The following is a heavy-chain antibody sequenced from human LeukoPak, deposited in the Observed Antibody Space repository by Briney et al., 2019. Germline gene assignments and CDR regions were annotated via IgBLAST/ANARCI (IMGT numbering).Heavy chain of an antibody. J-gene: IGHJ5*02. CDR2: IYYSGST. D-gene: IGHD4-17*01. CDR1: GGSISSYY. CDR3: ARLRGDYVHSWFDP. V-gene: IGHV4-59*08. Sequence: PSETLSLTCTVSGGSISSYYWSWIQQPPGKGLEWIGYIYYSGSTNYNPSLKSRVTISVDTSKNQFSLKLSSVTAADTAVYYCARLRGDYVHSWFDPWGQGTLVTVSS.